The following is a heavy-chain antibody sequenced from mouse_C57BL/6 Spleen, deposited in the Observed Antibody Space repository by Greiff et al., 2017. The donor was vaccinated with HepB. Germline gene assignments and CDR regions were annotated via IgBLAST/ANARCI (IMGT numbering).Heavy chain of an antibody. CDR2: IDPSDSET. CDR1: GYTFTSYW. D-gene: IGHD2-3*01. Sequence: QVQLQQPGAELVRPGSSVKLSCKASGYTFTSYWMHWVKQRPIQGLEWIGNIDPSDSETHYNQKFKDKATLTVDKSSSTAYMQLSSLTSEDSAVYYCARSYDGYLYAMDYWGQGTSVTVSS. CDR3: ARSYDGYLYAMDY. V-gene: IGHV1-52*01. J-gene: IGHJ4*01.